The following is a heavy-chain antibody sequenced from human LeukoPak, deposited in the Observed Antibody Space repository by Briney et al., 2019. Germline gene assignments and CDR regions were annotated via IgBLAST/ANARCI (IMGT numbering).Heavy chain of an antibody. CDR2: ISYDGSNK. V-gene: IGHV3-30*01. D-gene: IGHD3-22*01. J-gene: IGHJ4*02. CDR3: ARVRRRGYDSSGYYPDY. Sequence: GGSLRLSCAASGFTFSSYAMHWVRQAPGKGLEWVAVISYDGSNKYYADSVKGRFAISRDNSKNTLYLQMNSLRAEDTAVYYCARVRRRGYDSSGYYPDYWGQGTLVTVSS. CDR1: GFTFSSYA.